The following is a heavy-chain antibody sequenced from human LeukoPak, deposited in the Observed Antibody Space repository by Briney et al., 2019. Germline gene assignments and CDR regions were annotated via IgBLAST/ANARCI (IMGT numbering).Heavy chain of an antibody. CDR1: GGSFSGYY. J-gene: IGHJ4*02. V-gene: IGHV4-34*01. D-gene: IGHD6-13*01. CDR3: ARGATIAAAGSLDY. Sequence: SETLSLTCAVYGGSFSGYYWSWIRQPPGEGLEWIGEINRSGSTNYNPSLKSRVTISVDTSKNQFSLKLSSVTAADTAVYYCARGATIAAAGSLDYWGQGTLVTVSS. CDR2: INRSGST.